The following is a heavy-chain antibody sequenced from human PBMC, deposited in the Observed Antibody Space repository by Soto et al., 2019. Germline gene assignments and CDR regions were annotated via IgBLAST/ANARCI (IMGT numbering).Heavy chain of an antibody. CDR1: GGTFSTYI. Sequence: QVQLVQSGAEVRKPGSSVMVSCKAPGGTFSTYIISWVRLAPGQGLEWMGRIIPIPDITNYAQKFQGRVTVTADRSTSTAYMELTSLKSEDTAVYYCARDRITTRGDAFDLWGQGTLVTVSS. V-gene: IGHV1-69*08. D-gene: IGHD3-3*01. J-gene: IGHJ3*01. CDR3: ARDRITTRGDAFDL. CDR2: IIPIPDIT.